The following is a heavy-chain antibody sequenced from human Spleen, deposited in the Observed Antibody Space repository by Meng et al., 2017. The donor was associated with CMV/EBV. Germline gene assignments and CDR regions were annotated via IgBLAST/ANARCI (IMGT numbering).Heavy chain of an antibody. CDR2: VNPHSGGT. D-gene: IGHD5-12*01. CDR1: GFHFTNYY. Sequence: CRTSGFHFTNYYLPWLRQAPGQGIEWMGWVNPHSGGTNYAQRFQGRLTVARDAPINTAYMELNKLTYEDAAFYFCARSTRGYDPDFDHWGQGTLVTVSS. CDR3: ARSTRGYDPDFDH. V-gene: IGHV1-2*02. J-gene: IGHJ4*02.